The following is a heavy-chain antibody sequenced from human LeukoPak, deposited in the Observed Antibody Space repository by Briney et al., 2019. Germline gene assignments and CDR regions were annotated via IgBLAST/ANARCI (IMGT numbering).Heavy chain of an antibody. D-gene: IGHD6-13*01. CDR2: MNPNSGNT. CDR1: GYTFTSYD. V-gene: IGHV1-8*01. Sequence: ASVKVSCKASGYTFTSYDINWVRQATGQGLEWMGWMNPNSGNTGYAQKFQGRVTMTRNTSISTAYMELSSLRSEDTAVYYCARAPLKIAAAGRGYFDYWGQGTLVTVSS. J-gene: IGHJ4*02. CDR3: ARAPLKIAAAGRGYFDY.